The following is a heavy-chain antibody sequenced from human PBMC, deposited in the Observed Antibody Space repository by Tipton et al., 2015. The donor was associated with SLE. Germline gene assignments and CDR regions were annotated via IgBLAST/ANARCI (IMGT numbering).Heavy chain of an antibody. CDR3: ARGNAVLGANNAFDI. J-gene: IGHJ3*02. CDR2: IYTSGST. V-gene: IGHV4-4*07. Sequence: TLSLTCSVSGGSITNYYWSWIRQPAGKGLEWGGRIYTSGSTNYNPSLKSRVTMSLDTSKNQFSLHLNSMTAADTAVYYCARGNAVLGANNAFDIWGQGTMVTVSS. D-gene: IGHD2-8*02. CDR1: GGSITNYY.